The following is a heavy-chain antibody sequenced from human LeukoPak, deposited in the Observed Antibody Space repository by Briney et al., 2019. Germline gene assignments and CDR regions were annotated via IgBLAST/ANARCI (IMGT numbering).Heavy chain of an antibody. CDR3: AKDCNVLRYFDWSPDY. D-gene: IGHD3-9*01. J-gene: IGHJ4*02. CDR2: ISGSGGST. Sequence: PGGSLRLSCAASGFTFSSYAMSWVRQAPGKGLEWVSAISGSGGSTYYADSVKGRFTISRDNSKNTLYLQMNSLRAEDTAVYYCAKDCNVLRYFDWSPDYWGQGTLVTVSS. CDR1: GFTFSSYA. V-gene: IGHV3-23*01.